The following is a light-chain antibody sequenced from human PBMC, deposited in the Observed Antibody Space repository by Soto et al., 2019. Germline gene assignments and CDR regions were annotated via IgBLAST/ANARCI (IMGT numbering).Light chain of an antibody. CDR3: QQHGTSPIT. V-gene: IGKV3-15*01. CDR2: GAS. CDR1: QSVSSN. Sequence: DIVMTQSPATLSVSPGERATLSCRASQSVSSNLAWYQQKPGQAPRLLIYGASTRATGIPARFSGSGSETDFTLTISRLEPEDFAVYYCQQHGTSPITFGQGTRLEIK. J-gene: IGKJ5*01.